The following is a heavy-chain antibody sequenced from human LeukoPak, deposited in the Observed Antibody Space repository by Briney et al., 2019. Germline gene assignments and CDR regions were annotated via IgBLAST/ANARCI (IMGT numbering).Heavy chain of an antibody. V-gene: IGHV3-15*01. J-gene: IGHJ4*02. CDR3: TTEGNTYGYHSFGY. CDR2: IKSKTSGGTT. CDR1: GFTLTNAW. Sequence: PGGSLRLSCAASGFTLTNAWMSWVRHAPGKGLEWVGRIKSKTSGGTTDYAAPVKGRFTISRDDSKNTLYLQMNSLKTEDTALYYCTTEGNTYGYHSFGYWGQGTLVTVSS. D-gene: IGHD5-18*01.